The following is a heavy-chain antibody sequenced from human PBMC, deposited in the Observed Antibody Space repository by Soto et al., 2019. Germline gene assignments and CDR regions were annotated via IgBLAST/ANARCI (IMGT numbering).Heavy chain of an antibody. V-gene: IGHV1-69*12. J-gene: IGHJ6*02. CDR1: GSTFSSYA. Sequence: QIQLVQSGAEVKKPGSSVKVSCKASGSTFSSYAINWVRHAPGQGLERMGGIIPIFGTADYAQKFQGRVTITADESTSTAYMELSSLRSEDTAVYYCARAVAGGVYYYYGMDVWGQGTTVTVSS. D-gene: IGHD6-19*01. CDR2: IIPIFGTA. CDR3: ARAVAGGVYYYYGMDV.